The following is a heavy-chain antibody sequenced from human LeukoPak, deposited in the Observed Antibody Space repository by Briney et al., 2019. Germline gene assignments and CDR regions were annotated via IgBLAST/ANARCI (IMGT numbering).Heavy chain of an antibody. D-gene: IGHD3-22*01. Sequence: SETLSLTCTVSGGSISSYYWSWIRQPAGKGLEWIGRIYTSGSTNYNSSLKSRVTMSVDTSKNQFSLKLTSVTAADTAVYYCARGGPYYDSLFFDYWGQGTLVTVSS. V-gene: IGHV4-4*07. CDR3: ARGGPYYDSLFFDY. CDR2: IYTSGST. CDR1: GGSISSYY. J-gene: IGHJ4*02.